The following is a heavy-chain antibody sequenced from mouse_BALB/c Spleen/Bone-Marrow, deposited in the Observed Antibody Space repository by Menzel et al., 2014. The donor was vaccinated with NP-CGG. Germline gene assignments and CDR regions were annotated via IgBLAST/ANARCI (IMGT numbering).Heavy chain of an antibody. CDR3: ARDYGYSWFAY. CDR1: GYSITSDYA. CDR2: ISYSGTT. Sequence: VQLKESGPGLGEPSQSLFLTCSVSGYSITSDYAWNWIRQVPGKKLEWMGYISYSGTTSYNPSLKSRISITRDTSKNQFFLQLNSVTTEDTATYFCARDYGYSWFAYWGQGTLVTVSA. D-gene: IGHD1-2*01. J-gene: IGHJ3*01. V-gene: IGHV3-2*02.